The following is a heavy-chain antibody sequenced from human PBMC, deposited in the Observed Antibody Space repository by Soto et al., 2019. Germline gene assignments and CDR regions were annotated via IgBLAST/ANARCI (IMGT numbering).Heavy chain of an antibody. CDR3: ARHSEDTAMVDGVYYYYYGMDV. V-gene: IGHV5-51*01. J-gene: IGHJ6*02. Sequence: GESLKISCKGSGYSFTSYWIGWVRQMPGKGLEWMGIIYPGDSDTRYSPSFQGEGTISADKSISTAYLQWSSLKASDTAMYYCARHSEDTAMVDGVYYYYYGMDVWGQGTTVTVSS. CDR1: GYSFTSYW. D-gene: IGHD5-18*01. CDR2: IYPGDSDT.